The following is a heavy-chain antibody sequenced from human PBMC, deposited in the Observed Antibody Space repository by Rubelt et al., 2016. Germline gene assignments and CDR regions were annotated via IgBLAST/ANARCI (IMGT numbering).Heavy chain of an antibody. J-gene: IGHJ6*02. CDR2: ISGSGGST. CDR3: AKFVGFGVSYYGMDV. D-gene: IGHD3-3*01. Sequence: EVQLVESGGGLVQPGGSLRLSCAASGFTLSSYWMHWVRQAPGKGLVWVSGISGSGGSTYYAGSVKGRFTVSRDSSKNTLYLQMNSLRAEDTAVYYCAKFVGFGVSYYGMDVWGQGTTVTVSS. V-gene: IGHV3-23*04. CDR1: GFTLSSYW.